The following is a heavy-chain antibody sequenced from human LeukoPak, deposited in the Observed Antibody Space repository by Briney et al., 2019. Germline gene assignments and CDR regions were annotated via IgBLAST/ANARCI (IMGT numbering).Heavy chain of an antibody. V-gene: IGHV1-8*03. CDR1: GYTFTGYD. J-gene: IGHJ4*02. CDR2: MNPNSGNT. D-gene: IGHD6-13*01. Sequence: ASVKVSCKASGYTFTGYDINWVRQATGQGLEWMGWMNPNSGNTGYAQKFQGRVTITRNTSISTAYMELSSLRSEDTAVYYCAREGAAADPDYWGQGTLVTVSS. CDR3: AREGAAADPDY.